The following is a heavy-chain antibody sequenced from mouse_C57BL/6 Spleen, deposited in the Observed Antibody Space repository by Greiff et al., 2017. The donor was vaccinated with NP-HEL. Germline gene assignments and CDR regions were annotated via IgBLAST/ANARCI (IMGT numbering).Heavy chain of an antibody. CDR1: GFTFSDYY. D-gene: IGHD2-4*01. CDR3: ARGFDYDGGFAY. Sequence: VKLVESEGGLVQPGSSMKLSCTASGFTFSDYYMAWVRQVPEKGLEWVANINYDGSSTYYLDSLKSRFIISRDNAKNILYLQMSSLKSEDTATYYCARGFDYDGGFAYWGQGTLVTVSA. J-gene: IGHJ3*01. V-gene: IGHV5-16*01. CDR2: INYDGSST.